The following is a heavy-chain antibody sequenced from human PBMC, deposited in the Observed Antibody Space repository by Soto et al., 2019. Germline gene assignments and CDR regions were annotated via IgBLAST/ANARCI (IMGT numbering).Heavy chain of an antibody. V-gene: IGHV3-30*18. CDR2: ISYDGSNK. CDR1: GFTFRSYG. J-gene: IGHJ4*02. D-gene: IGHD4-17*01. CDR3: AKEKSPLDYGDASIDY. Sequence: GGSLRLSCAASGFTFRSYGMHWVRQAPGKGLEWVTIISYDGSNKYYADSVKGRFTISRDNSKNTLYLQMNSLRAEDTAEYYCAKEKSPLDYGDASIDYWGQGTLVTVSS.